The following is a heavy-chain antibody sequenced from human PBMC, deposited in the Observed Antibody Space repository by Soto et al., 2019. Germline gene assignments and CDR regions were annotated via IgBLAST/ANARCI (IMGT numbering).Heavy chain of an antibody. CDR1: GFTFSSYA. CDR3: AKGKAHTMFGVDTLFDY. Sequence: GGSLRLSCAASGFTFSSYAMSWVRQAPGKGLEWVSVVGGNGGTTNYADSVRGRFTISRDNSKNTVYLQVNSLRVEDTAVYYCAKGKAHTMFGVDTLFDYWGQGTLVTV. V-gene: IGHV3-23*01. D-gene: IGHD3-3*01. CDR2: VGGNGGTT. J-gene: IGHJ4*02.